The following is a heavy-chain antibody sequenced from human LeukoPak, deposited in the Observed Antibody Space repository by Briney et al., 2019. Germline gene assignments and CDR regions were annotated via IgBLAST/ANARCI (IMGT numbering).Heavy chain of an antibody. V-gene: IGHV3-23*01. CDR1: GFTFSSYA. J-gene: IGHJ4*02. CDR2: ISTSGGST. D-gene: IGHD3-22*01. CDR3: AIMHRYYDGSGYWVQ. Sequence: GGSLRLSCAASGFTFSSYAMSWVRQAPGKGLEWVSGISTSGGSTSYADSVKGRFTISRDNPRNTLYMQMNSLRAEDTAVYYCAIMHRYYDGSGYWVQWGQGTLVTVSS.